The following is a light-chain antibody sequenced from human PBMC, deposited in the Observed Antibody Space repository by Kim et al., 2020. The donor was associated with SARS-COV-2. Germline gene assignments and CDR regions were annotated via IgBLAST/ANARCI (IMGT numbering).Light chain of an antibody. CDR2: DTS. CDR3: QHRSDWPRYT. J-gene: IGKJ2*01. Sequence: EIVLTQSPGTLSLSPGERATVSCKASQSVSTYLAWYQHKPGQAPRLLIFDTSITAAGVPARFSGSGSGTDFTLTISSVEPDDCAVYYCQHRSDWPRYTFGQGTKLEI. CDR1: QSVSTY. V-gene: IGKV3-11*01.